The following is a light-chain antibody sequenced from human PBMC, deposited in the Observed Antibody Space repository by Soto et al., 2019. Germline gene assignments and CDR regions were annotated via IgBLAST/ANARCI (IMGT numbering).Light chain of an antibody. Sequence: ETVMTQSPGTLSLSPGERATLSSRASQSVSSGYLAWYQQKPGQAPRLLIFGASNRATGIPDRFTGSGSGTDFTLTISRLEPEDCAVYYCQQYGISQNTFGQGTKLEIK. J-gene: IGKJ2*01. CDR2: GAS. CDR3: QQYGISQNT. V-gene: IGKV3-20*01. CDR1: QSVSSGY.